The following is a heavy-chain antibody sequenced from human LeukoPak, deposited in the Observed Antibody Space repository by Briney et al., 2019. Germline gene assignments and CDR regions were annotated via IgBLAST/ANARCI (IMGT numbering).Heavy chain of an antibody. Sequence: GGSLRLSCAASGVTLSSYAMSWARQAPGKGLEWVSGISSSGSGGNTYYADSVKGRFTISRDSSKSTLFLHMNTLRAEDTAIYYCAKDRTVGASYWYFDLWGRGTLVTVSS. CDR2: ISSSGSGGNT. V-gene: IGHV3-23*01. D-gene: IGHD1-26*01. CDR3: AKDRTVGASYWYFDL. J-gene: IGHJ2*01. CDR1: GVTLSSYA.